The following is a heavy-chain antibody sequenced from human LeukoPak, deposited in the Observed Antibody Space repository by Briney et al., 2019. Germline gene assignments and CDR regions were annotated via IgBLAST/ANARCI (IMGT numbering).Heavy chain of an antibody. CDR2: ISSSSSYI. CDR1: GFTFSSYS. J-gene: IGHJ5*02. D-gene: IGHD2-15*01. V-gene: IGHV3-21*01. CDR3: ARHYGSISGGSCIFDP. Sequence: PGGSLRLSCAASGFTFSSYSMNWVRQAPGKGLEWVSSISSSSSYIYYADSVKGRFTISRDNAKNSLYLQMNSLRAEDTAVYYCARHYGSISGGSCIFDPWGQGTLVTVSS.